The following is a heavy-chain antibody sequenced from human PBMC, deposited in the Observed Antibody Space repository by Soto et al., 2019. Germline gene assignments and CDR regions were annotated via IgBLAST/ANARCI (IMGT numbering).Heavy chain of an antibody. J-gene: IGHJ4*02. CDR2: IIPIFGTA. D-gene: IGHD1-26*01. CDR1: GGTFSSYA. CDR3: ARESRFDGSPYYFDY. Sequence: ASVKVSCKASGGTFSSYAISWVRQAPGQGLEWMGGIIPIFGTANYAQKFQGRVTITADKSTSTAYMELSSLRSEETAVYYCARESRFDGSPYYFDYWGQGTLVTVSS. V-gene: IGHV1-69*06.